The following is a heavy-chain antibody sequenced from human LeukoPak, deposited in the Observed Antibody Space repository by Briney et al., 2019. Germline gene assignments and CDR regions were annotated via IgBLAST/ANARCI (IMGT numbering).Heavy chain of an antibody. CDR2: ISAYNGNT. V-gene: IGHV1-18*01. CDR1: GYTFTNYG. Sequence: ASVKVSCKAFGYTFTNYGISWVRQAPGQGLEWMGWISAYNGNTNYAQKLQGRVTMTTDTSTSTAYMELSSLRSEDTAVYYCATRKYGSGSPYYYYGMDVWGQGTTVTVSS. CDR3: ATRKYGSGSPYYYYGMDV. J-gene: IGHJ6*02. D-gene: IGHD3-10*01.